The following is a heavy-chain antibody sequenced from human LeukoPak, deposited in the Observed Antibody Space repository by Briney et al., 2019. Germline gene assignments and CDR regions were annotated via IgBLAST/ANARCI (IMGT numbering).Heavy chain of an antibody. D-gene: IGHD1-26*01. CDR2: VYHGGNS. V-gene: IGHV4-38-2*01. CDR3: ARSYSGSFPY. Sequence: SETLSLTCAVYGGSFSGYYWGWIRQPPGKKLEFIGSVYHGGNSYYKASLKSRVTISLDTSKNQFSLRLTSVTAADTAVYYCARSYSGSFPYWGQGSLVTVSS. J-gene: IGHJ4*02. CDR1: GGSFSGYY.